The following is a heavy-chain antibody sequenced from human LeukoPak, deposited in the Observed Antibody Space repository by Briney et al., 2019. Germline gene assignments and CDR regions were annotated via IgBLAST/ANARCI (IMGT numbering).Heavy chain of an antibody. J-gene: IGHJ6*02. CDR2: MNPNSGNT. V-gene: IGHV1-8*01. Sequence: ASVKVSCKASGYIFTNYDINWVRQATGQGPEWMAWMNPNSGNTGYAQKFQGRITLTRDTSISTAYMELSSLTSEDTAVYYCARGPILVRGVIMADSVGGLDVWGQGTTVTVSS. D-gene: IGHD3-10*01. CDR3: ARGPILVRGVIMADSVGGLDV. CDR1: GYIFTNYD.